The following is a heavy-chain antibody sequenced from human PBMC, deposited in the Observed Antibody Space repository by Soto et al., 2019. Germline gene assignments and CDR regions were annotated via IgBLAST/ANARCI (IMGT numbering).Heavy chain of an antibody. CDR1: GYTFTSYD. J-gene: IGHJ5*02. D-gene: IGHD3-9*01. CDR3: ARAPTYYDIFTGYIWLDP. Sequence: QLQLVQSGAEVKKPGASVKVSCKASGYTFTSYDITWVRQATGQGLAWMGWMNPNSGNTGYAQKFQGRVTLTRNTSIIKAYMDLSSLRSADTAVYYCARAPTYYDIFTGYIWLDPWGQGTLVTVSS. V-gene: IGHV1-8*01. CDR2: MNPNSGNT.